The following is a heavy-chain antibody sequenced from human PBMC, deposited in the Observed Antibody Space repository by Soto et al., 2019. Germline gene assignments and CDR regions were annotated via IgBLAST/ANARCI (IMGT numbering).Heavy chain of an antibody. J-gene: IGHJ4*02. CDR3: AIIGRAEQTGGDY. CDR2: INHSGST. CDR1: GGPFSGYY. Sequence: SETLSLTCAVYGGPFSGYYWSWIRQPPGKGLEWIGEINHSGSTNYNPSLKSRVTISVDTSKNQFSLKLSSVTAADTAVYYCAIIGRAEQTGGDYWGQGTLVTVSS. V-gene: IGHV4-34*01. D-gene: IGHD1-26*01.